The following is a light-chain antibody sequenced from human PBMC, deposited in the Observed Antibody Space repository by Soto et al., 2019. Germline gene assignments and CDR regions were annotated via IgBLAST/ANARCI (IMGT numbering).Light chain of an antibody. CDR1: QSVLHSSNNKHY. CDR3: QQYYITPYT. CDR2: WAS. Sequence: DIVMTQSPDSLAVSLGERVTINCKSSQSVLHSSNNKHYLTWFQQKPGQPPNLLIYWASTRESGVPARFSGSGSWTDFTLTISSLQAEDVAVYYCQQYYITPYTFGQGTKLEIK. V-gene: IGKV4-1*01. J-gene: IGKJ2*01.